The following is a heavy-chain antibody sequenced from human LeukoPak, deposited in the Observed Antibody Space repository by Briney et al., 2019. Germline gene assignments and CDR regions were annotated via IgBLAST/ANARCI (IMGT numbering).Heavy chain of an antibody. CDR3: ARVGMGIGWYLEL. CDR2: ISGYNGDT. D-gene: IGHD2-21*01. J-gene: IGHJ2*01. Sequence: ASVKVSCKASGGTFSDHAVSWVRQAPGQGLEWLGWISGYNGDTRYEQNFQGRVTLTIDTSTTTAYMELRSLRSDDTAVYYCARVGMGIGWYLELWGRGTLVTVSS. V-gene: IGHV1-18*01. CDR1: GGTFSDHA.